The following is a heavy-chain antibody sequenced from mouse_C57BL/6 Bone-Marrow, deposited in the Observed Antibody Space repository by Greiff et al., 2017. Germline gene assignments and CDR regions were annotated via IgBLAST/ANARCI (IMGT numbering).Heavy chain of an antibody. CDR3: ASPLGRGSSYESAGYFSY. CDR2: INPSNGGT. Sequence: QVQLQQPGTELVKPGASVKLSCKASGYTFTSYWMHWVKQRPGQGLEWIGNINPSNGGTNYNEKFKSKATLTVDKSSSTAYMQLSSLTSEDSAVYDCASPLGRGSSYESAGYFSYWGQGTTLTVSS. V-gene: IGHV1-53*01. J-gene: IGHJ2*01. D-gene: IGHD1-1*01. CDR1: GYTFTSYW.